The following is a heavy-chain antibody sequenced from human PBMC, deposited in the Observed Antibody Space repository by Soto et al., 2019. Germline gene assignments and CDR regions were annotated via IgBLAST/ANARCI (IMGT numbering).Heavy chain of an antibody. CDR3: ARYGRWYYFDY. J-gene: IGHJ4*02. CDR2: INAGNGNT. Sequence: QVQLVQSGAEVKKPGASVKVSCKASGYTLTSYAMHWVRQAPGQRLEWMGWINAGNGNTKYSQKFQGRVTITRDTSASTAYMELRSLRSEDTAVYYCARYGRWYYFDYWGQGTLVTVSS. D-gene: IGHD4-17*01. CDR1: GYTLTSYA. V-gene: IGHV1-3*01.